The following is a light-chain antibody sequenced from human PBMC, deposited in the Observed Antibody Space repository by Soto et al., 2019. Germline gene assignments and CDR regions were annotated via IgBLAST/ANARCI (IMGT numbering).Light chain of an antibody. V-gene: IGLV1-44*01. J-gene: IGLJ3*02. CDR2: RTD. Sequence: QSALTQPPSASGTPGQRVTISCSGSGSNIGTNTVNWYQQLPGTAPKLLIYRTDQRPAGIPDRFSGSKSGTSASLDSSGLQSDDEADYYCTAWDGSLDGRVFGGGTQLTVL. CDR1: GSNIGTNT. CDR3: TAWDGSLDGRV.